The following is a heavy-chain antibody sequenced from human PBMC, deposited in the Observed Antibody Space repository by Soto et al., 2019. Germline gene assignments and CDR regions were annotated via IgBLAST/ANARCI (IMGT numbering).Heavy chain of an antibody. D-gene: IGHD3-3*01. CDR2: IYYSGST. CDR1: GGSISSYY. V-gene: IGHV4-59*01. J-gene: IGHJ4*02. Sequence: QVQLQESGPGLVKPSETLSLTCTVSGGSISSYYWSWIRQPPGKGLEWIGYIYYSGSTNYNPSLKSRVTISVDTSKNQFSLKLRSVTAADTAVYYCARERDTIFGVEFDYWGQGTLVTVSS. CDR3: ARERDTIFGVEFDY.